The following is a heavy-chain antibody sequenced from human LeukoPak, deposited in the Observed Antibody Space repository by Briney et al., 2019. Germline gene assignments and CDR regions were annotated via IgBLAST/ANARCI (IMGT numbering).Heavy chain of an antibody. V-gene: IGHV3-73*01. D-gene: IGHD4-17*01. J-gene: IGHJ4*02. Sequence: PGGSLRLSCAASGFTFSGSAMHWVRQASGKGLEWVGRIKSKANNYATAYAASVKGRLTISRDDSENTAFLQMNSLKTEDTAVYYCTRRGDGDYGDYWGQGTLVTVSS. CDR2: IKSKANNYAT. CDR1: GFTFSGSA. CDR3: TRRGDGDYGDY.